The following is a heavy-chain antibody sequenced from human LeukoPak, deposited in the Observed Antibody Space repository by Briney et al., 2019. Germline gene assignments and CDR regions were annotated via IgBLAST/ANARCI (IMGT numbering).Heavy chain of an antibody. CDR3: ARQASSSGGRYYYYYYYMDV. CDR1: GYSFTSYW. D-gene: IGHD6-6*01. J-gene: IGHJ6*03. V-gene: IGHV5-51*01. CDR2: IYPGDSDT. Sequence: GESLKISCKGSGYSFTSYWIGWVRQMPGKGLEWMGIIYPGDSDTRYSPSFQGQVTISADKSISTAYLQWSSLKASDTAMYYCARQASSSGGRYYYYYYYMDVWGKGTTVTVSS.